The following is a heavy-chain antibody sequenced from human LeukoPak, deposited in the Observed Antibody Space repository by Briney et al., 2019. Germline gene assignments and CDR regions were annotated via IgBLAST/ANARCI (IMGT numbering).Heavy chain of an antibody. V-gene: IGHV4-34*01. CDR2: INHSGSS. J-gene: IGHJ6*02. CDR1: GGSFSGYY. CDR3: ARGRGYSSGGGAWYYGMDV. D-gene: IGHD6-19*01. Sequence: PSETLSLTCAVYGGSFSGYYWTWIRQPPGKGLEWIGDINHSGSSNYNPSLKSRVTISVDTSKNQFSLELSSVTAADTAVYYCARGRGYSSGGGAWYYGMDVWGQGTTVTVSS.